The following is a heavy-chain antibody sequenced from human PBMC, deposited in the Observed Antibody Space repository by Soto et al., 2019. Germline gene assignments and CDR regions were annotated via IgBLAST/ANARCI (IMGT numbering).Heavy chain of an antibody. V-gene: IGHV3-30*18. CDR3: TKDSMVLVTARAGYGMAV. J-gene: IGHJ6*02. CDR1: GFSFSSYG. CDR2: VSHDGSNE. Sequence: QVQLVESGGGEVQPGRSLRLSCAASGFSFSSYGMHWVRQAPGKGLEWVAVVSHDGSNEFYVDSVKGRFTISRDNSKNMVYLEMNSLRAEDTAVYYCTKDSMVLVTARAGYGMAVWGQGATVIVSS. D-gene: IGHD2-21*02.